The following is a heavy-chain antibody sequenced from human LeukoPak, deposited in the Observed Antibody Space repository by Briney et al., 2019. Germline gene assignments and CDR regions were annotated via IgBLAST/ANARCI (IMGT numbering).Heavy chain of an antibody. Sequence: PSETLSLTCTVSGGSISSHYWSWIRQPPGKGPEWIGYIYYSGSTNYNPSLKSRVTISVDTSKNQFSLKLSSVTAADTAVYYCARVVAAAGTRHFDPWGQGTLVTVSS. D-gene: IGHD6-13*01. CDR3: ARVVAAAGTRHFDP. J-gene: IGHJ5*02. CDR1: GGSISSHY. CDR2: IYYSGST. V-gene: IGHV4-59*11.